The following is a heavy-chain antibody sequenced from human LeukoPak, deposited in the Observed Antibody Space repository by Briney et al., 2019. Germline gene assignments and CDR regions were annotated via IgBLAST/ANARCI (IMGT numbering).Heavy chain of an antibody. CDR2: IYSGGNT. V-gene: IGHV3-66*02. Sequence: GGSLRLSCAASGFTFSSYEMNWVRQAPGKGLEWVSVIYSGGNTYYADSVKGRFTISRDKSKNTLYLQMNSLRAADTAVYYCASGGSYLDDAFDIWGQGTMVTVSS. D-gene: IGHD1-26*01. J-gene: IGHJ3*02. CDR3: ASGGSYLDDAFDI. CDR1: GFTFSSYE.